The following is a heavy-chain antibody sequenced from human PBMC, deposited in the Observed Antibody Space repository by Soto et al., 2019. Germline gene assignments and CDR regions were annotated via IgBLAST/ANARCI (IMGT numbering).Heavy chain of an antibody. J-gene: IGHJ3*02. V-gene: IGHV4-31*03. Sequence: SETLSLTCTVSGGSISSGGYYWSWIRQHPGKGLEWIGYIYYSGSTYYNPSLKSRVTISVDTSKNQFSLKLSSVTAADTAVYYCARDRGYFGLRSHGHDAFDICGQGTMVT. D-gene: IGHD3-10*01. CDR1: GGSISSGGYY. CDR3: ARDRGYFGLRSHGHDAFDI. CDR2: IYYSGST.